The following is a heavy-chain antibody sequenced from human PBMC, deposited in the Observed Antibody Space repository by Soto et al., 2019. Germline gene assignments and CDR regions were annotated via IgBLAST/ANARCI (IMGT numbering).Heavy chain of an antibody. CDR3: ARPNRNYDAFDI. CDR2: ISVHNGNT. CDR1: GYSFTSFG. Sequence: VASVKVSCKASGYSFTSFGISWVRQAPGQGLEWVGWISVHNGNTNSAQKLQGRVTLTTDTSTSTAYMELRSLRSDDTAVYYCARPNRNYDAFDIWGQGTMVTVSS. J-gene: IGHJ3*02. V-gene: IGHV1-18*04. D-gene: IGHD1-7*01.